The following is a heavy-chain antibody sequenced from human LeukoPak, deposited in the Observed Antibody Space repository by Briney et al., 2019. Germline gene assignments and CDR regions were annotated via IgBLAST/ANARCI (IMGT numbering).Heavy chain of an antibody. D-gene: IGHD6-19*01. CDR2: LSNSGGST. J-gene: IGHJ4*02. Sequence: PGGSLRLSCAASGFIFNDYWMSWVRQAPGKGLEWVSTLSNSGGSTYYADSVKGRFTISRDNSKNTLFLQMNSLRAEDTAVYCCAKTGSGWYHFFDYWGQGTLVTVSS. CDR3: AKTGSGWYHFFDY. V-gene: IGHV3-23*01. CDR1: GFIFNDYW.